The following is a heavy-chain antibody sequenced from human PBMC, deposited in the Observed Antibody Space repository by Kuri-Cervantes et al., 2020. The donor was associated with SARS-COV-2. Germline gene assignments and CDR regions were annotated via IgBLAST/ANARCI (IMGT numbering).Heavy chain of an antibody. V-gene: IGHV1-69*13. D-gene: IGHD3-10*01. Sequence: SVKVSCKASGGTFSSYAISWVRQAPGQGLEWMGRIIPIFGTANYAQKFQGRVTITADESMSTAYMELSSLRSDDTAVYYCARVFSPIMVGGVRLNWFDPWGQGTLVTVSS. CDR1: GGTFSSYA. CDR2: IIPIFGTA. CDR3: ARVFSPIMVGGVRLNWFDP. J-gene: IGHJ5*02.